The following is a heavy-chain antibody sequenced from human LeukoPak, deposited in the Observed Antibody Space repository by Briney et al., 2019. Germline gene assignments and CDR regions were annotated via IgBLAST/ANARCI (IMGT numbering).Heavy chain of an antibody. CDR1: GFTFSSYG. D-gene: IGHD3-22*01. CDR3: ARAPVVHYFDY. J-gene: IGHJ4*02. Sequence: GGSLRPSCAASGFTFSSYGMHWVRQAPGKGLEWVAVIWYDGSNKYYADSVKGRFTISRDNSKNTLYLQMNSLRAEDTAVYYCARAPVVHYFDYWGQGTLVTVSS. V-gene: IGHV3-33*01. CDR2: IWYDGSNK.